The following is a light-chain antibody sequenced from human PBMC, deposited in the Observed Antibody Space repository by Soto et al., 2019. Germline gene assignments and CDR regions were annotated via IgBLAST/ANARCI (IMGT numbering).Light chain of an antibody. V-gene: IGLV2-8*01. J-gene: IGLJ2*01. CDR2: EVS. Sequence: QSVLTQPPSASGSPGQSVTLSCTGTSSDVGVYNYVSWYQQHPGKAPKLMIYEVSKRPSGVHDRFSGSKSGNTASLTVSGLQAEDEADYYCSSYAGSNNPVVFGGGTKLTVL. CDR1: SSDVGVYNY. CDR3: SSYAGSNNPVV.